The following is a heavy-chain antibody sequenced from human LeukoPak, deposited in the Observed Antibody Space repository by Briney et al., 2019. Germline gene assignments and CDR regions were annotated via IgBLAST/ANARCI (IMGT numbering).Heavy chain of an antibody. D-gene: IGHD2-8*02. V-gene: IGHV3-23*01. J-gene: IGHJ4*02. CDR2: IFPSGGEI. CDR3: ATYRQVLLPFES. CDR1: GFIFSTYW. Sequence: GGSLRPSCAASGFIFSTYWMSWVRQAPGKGLEWVSSIFPSGGEIHYADSVRGRFTISRDNSKSTLSLQMNSLRAEDTAIYYCATYRQVLLPFESWGQGTLVTVSS.